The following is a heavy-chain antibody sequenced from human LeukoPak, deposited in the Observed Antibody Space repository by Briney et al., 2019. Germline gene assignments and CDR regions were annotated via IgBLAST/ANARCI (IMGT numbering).Heavy chain of an antibody. Sequence: GGSLRLSCAASGFSFSTYALYWVRQAPGKGLEWVSRISNTGANTYYADSVKGRFTISRDNSKSTLFLQMSSLRAEDTAVYYCAKALSSSFYYFDLGGRGTLVTVSS. V-gene: IGHV3-23*01. CDR1: GFSFSTYA. J-gene: IGHJ2*01. CDR3: AKALSSSFYYFDL. D-gene: IGHD3-16*02. CDR2: ISNTGANT.